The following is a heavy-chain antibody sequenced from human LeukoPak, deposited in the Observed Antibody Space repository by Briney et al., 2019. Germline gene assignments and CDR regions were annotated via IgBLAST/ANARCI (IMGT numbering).Heavy chain of an antibody. CDR3: ARDRGGGYCSSTSCQEIYYYYYGMDV. CDR2: IYPGDSDT. V-gene: IGHV5-51*01. J-gene: IGHJ6*02. D-gene: IGHD2-2*01. CDR1: GYSFTSYW. Sequence: GESLKISCKGSGYSFTSYWIGWVRQMPGKGLEWMGIIYPGDSDTRYSPSFQGQVTISADKSISTAYLRWSSLKASDTAMYYCARDRGGGYCSSTSCQEIYYYYYGMDVWGQGTTVTVSS.